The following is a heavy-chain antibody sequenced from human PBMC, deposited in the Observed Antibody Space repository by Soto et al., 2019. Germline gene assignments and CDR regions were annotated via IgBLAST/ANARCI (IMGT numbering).Heavy chain of an antibody. Sequence: QVQLVESGGGVVQPGRSLRLSCAASGFTFSSNGMHWVRQAPGKGLEWVAVMSNDGSHTSYADSAKGRFTISRDNSKNTLYLQMNSLRAEDSGIYYCTKGCSSSSNCYIIDYWGKGALVTVSS. CDR2: MSNDGSHT. D-gene: IGHD2-15*01. J-gene: IGHJ4*02. V-gene: IGHV3-30*18. CDR3: TKGCSSSSNCYIIDY. CDR1: GFTFSSNG.